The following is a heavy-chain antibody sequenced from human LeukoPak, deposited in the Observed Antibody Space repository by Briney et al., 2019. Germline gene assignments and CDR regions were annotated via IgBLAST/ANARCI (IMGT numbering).Heavy chain of an antibody. V-gene: IGHV3-53*01. CDR2: IYSGGST. D-gene: IGHD1-7*01. Sequence: PGGSLRLSCAASGFTVSSNYMNWVRQAPGKGLEWVSLIYSGGSTHYADSVKGRFTISRDNSKNTLYLQMNSLRGEDTAVYYCAKDREGTIADYFDYWGQGTLVTVSS. CDR1: GFTVSSNY. J-gene: IGHJ4*02. CDR3: AKDREGTIADYFDY.